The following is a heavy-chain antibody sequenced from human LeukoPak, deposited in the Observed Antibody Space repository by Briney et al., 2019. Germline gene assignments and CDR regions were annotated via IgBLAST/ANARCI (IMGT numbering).Heavy chain of an antibody. CDR1: GFTFSSYA. CDR3: VRGGESTWS. Sequence: GGSLRLSCAASGFTFSSYAMHWVRQAPGKGLEWVAVISYDGSNKYYADSVKGRFSISRDNSKNTLYLQMNSLRAEDTAVYYCVRGGESTWSWGQGTLVTVSS. D-gene: IGHD2-15*01. CDR2: ISYDGSNK. J-gene: IGHJ5*02. V-gene: IGHV3-30-3*01.